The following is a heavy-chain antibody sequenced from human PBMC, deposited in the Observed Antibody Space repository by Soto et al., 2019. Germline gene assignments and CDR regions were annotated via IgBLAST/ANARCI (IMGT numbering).Heavy chain of an antibody. V-gene: IGHV3-48*03. CDR2: ISSSGSTI. D-gene: IGHD3-3*01. CDR3: ARTYYDFWSGSFPFFYALAV. Sequence: GGSLRLSCAASGFTFRCYEMNWVRQAPGKGLEWVSYISSSGSTIYYPDSVKGRFTISRDNAKNSLYLQMNSLRAEDPAVYYCARTYYDFWSGSFPFFYALAVWGQATTVTVSS. J-gene: IGHJ6*02. CDR1: GFTFRCYE.